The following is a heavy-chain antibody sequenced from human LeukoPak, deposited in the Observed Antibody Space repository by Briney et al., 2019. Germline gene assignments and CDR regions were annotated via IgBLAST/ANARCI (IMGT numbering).Heavy chain of an antibody. V-gene: IGHV1-2*02. CDR3: ARGRSSTLVAGTYPGAY. D-gene: IGHD1-26*01. Sequence: ASVKVSCKASGYTFTDYYMHWVRQVPGQGLEWMGWINPNSDGTEYAQEFQGRVTMTRDTSISTAYMELSNLRSDDTAVFYCARGRSSTLVAGTYPGAYWGQGTLVSVSS. CDR2: INPNSDGT. CDR1: GYTFTDYY. J-gene: IGHJ4*02.